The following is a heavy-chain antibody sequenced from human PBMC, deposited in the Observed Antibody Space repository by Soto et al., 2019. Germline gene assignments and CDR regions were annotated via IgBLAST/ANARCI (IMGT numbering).Heavy chain of an antibody. Sequence: SETLSLTCTISGVSISSYYWSWIQQPPGKGLEWIGYIYYSGTTNYNPSLKSRVTISVVTSNNQLSLNLSFVTAADTALYYCARVFDAFSSGWSQDPYYYYYGMDVWCQGNTVTVSS. V-gene: IGHV4-59*01. CDR3: ARVFDAFSSGWSQDPYYYYYGMDV. CDR1: GVSISSYY. J-gene: IGHJ6*02. D-gene: IGHD6-19*01. CDR2: IYYSGTT.